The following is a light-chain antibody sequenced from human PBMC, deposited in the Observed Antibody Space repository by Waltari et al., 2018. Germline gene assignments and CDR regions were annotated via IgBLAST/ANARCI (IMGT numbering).Light chain of an antibody. CDR1: SGSIASNY. CDR3: HSYDGINWM. V-gene: IGLV6-57*03. CDR2: EDY. J-gene: IGLJ3*02. Sequence: NFMLTQPHSVSESPGKTVTISCTRSSGSIASNYVQWFQQRPGSAPTTVIYEDYQRPAGVPDRFSGSIDSSSNSACLTISGLKTEDEADYYCHSYDGINWMFGGGTKLTVL.